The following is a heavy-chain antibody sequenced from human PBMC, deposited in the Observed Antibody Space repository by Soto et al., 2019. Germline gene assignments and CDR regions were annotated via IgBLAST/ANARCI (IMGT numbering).Heavy chain of an antibody. D-gene: IGHD6-19*01. CDR1: GFTFSTYA. CDR3: AIDVTTAVARAYDY. Sequence: EVQLLESGGGLVQPGGSLTLSCVASGFTFSTYAMTWVRQAPGKGLEWVSVISSGGGSTYYGDSVKGRFTISRDNSKNSMYLQLNSLRAEDTAVYYCAIDVTTAVARAYDYWGQGTLVTVSS. V-gene: IGHV3-23*02. CDR2: ISSGGGST. J-gene: IGHJ4*02.